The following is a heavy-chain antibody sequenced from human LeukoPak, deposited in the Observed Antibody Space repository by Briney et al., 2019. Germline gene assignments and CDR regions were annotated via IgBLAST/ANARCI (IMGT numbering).Heavy chain of an antibody. CDR2: IYYGGST. CDR3: ARGRYSSGWSITNWFDP. CDR1: GGSISSYY. J-gene: IGHJ5*02. V-gene: IGHV4-59*01. D-gene: IGHD6-19*01. Sequence: SSETLSLTCTVSGGSISSYYWSWIRQPPGKGLEWIGYIYYGGSTNYNPSLKSRVTISVDTSKNQFSLKLSSVTAADTAVYYCARGRYSSGWSITNWFDPWGQGTLVTVSS.